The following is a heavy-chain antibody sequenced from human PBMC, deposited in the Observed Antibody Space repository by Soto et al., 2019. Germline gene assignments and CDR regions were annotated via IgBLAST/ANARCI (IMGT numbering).Heavy chain of an antibody. CDR1: GGSISSGCYY. Sequence: PSETLSLTCTVSGGSISSGCYYWSWIRQHPGKGLEWIGYIYYSGSTYYNPSLKSRVTISVDTSKNQFSLKLSSVTAADTAVYYCASLGYSYGNFDYWGQGTLVTVSS. CDR3: ASLGYSYGNFDY. V-gene: IGHV4-31*03. D-gene: IGHD5-18*01. CDR2: IYYSGST. J-gene: IGHJ4*02.